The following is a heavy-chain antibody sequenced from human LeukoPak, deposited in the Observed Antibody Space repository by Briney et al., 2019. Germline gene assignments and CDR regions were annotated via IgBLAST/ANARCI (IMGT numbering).Heavy chain of an antibody. D-gene: IGHD1-26*01. CDR1: GYTFTSYY. V-gene: IGHV1-46*01. CDR3: ARDGILVGALEYYFDY. Sequence: ASVKVSCKASGYTFTSYYIHWVRQAPGQGLEWMGMINPSGGSTSYAQKFQGRVTMTRDTSTSTVYMELSSLRSEDTAVYYCARDGILVGALEYYFDYWGQGTLVTVSS. CDR2: INPSGGST. J-gene: IGHJ4*02.